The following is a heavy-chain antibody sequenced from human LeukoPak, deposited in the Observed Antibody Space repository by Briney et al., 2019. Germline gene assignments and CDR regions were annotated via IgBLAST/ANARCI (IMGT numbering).Heavy chain of an antibody. V-gene: IGHV1-18*01. CDR1: GYTFTSYG. CDR2: INAYNGNP. J-gene: IGHJ4*02. Sequence: ASVKLPCKASGYTFTSYGITWVRQAPEQGLEWMGWINAYNGNPHYAQKLQGRVTMTTDTSTGTAYMELRSLRSDDTAVYYCARGSSVYDYWGQGTLVTVSS. CDR3: ARGSSVYDY. D-gene: IGHD3-10*01.